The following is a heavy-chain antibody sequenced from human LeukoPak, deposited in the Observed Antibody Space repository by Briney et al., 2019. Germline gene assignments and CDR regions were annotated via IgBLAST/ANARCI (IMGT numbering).Heavy chain of an antibody. D-gene: IGHD4-17*01. CDR2: IYSGGST. CDR3: AKLDYGDYVADY. Sequence: GGSLRLSCAASGFTVSSNYMSWVRQAPGKGLEWVSVIYSGGSTYYADSVKGRFTISRDNSKNTLYLQMNSLRGDDTAVYYCAKLDYGDYVADYWGQGTLVTVSS. V-gene: IGHV3-53*05. CDR1: GFTVSSNY. J-gene: IGHJ4*02.